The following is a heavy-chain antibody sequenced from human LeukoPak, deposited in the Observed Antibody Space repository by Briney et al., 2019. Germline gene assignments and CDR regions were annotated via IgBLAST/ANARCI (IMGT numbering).Heavy chain of an antibody. J-gene: IGHJ4*02. CDR2: ISAYNGNS. CDR1: GYTFNSFG. D-gene: IGHD3-22*01. V-gene: IGHV1-18*01. CDR3: ARVSGGSPYYYDSRDYKSVPGDF. Sequence: ASVKVSCKASGYTFNSFGISWVRQAPGQGLEWMGWISAYNGNSNYAQTIQGRVTMTTDTSTSTAYMELTSLRSDDTAVYYCARVSGGSPYYYDSRDYKSVPGDFWGQGTLVTVSS.